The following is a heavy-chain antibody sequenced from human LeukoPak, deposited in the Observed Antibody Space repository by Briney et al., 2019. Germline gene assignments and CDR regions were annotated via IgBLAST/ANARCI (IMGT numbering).Heavy chain of an antibody. CDR3: ARELTGYSNRYFDY. V-gene: IGHV3-53*01. J-gene: IGHJ4*02. D-gene: IGHD3-9*01. Sequence: PGGSLRLSCAASGFXVSNNYINWVRQAPGKGLEWVSVIYSGGHTYYADSVKGRFTISRDNSKNTLYLQMNSLRAEDTAVYYCARELTGYSNRYFDYWGQGTLVTVSS. CDR2: IYSGGHT. CDR1: GFXVSNNY.